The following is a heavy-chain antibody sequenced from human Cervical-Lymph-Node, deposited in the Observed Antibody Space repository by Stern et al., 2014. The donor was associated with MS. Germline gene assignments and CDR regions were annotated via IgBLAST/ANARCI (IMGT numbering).Heavy chain of an antibody. CDR1: GYTFTSYD. CDR3: ARGRELLSLDY. V-gene: IGHV1-8*01. J-gene: IGHJ4*02. CDR2: MNPYSGNA. D-gene: IGHD1-26*01. Sequence: QVQLGQSGAEVKKNGASVKVSCKASGYTFTSYDINWVRQGTGQGLEWMGWMNPYSGNAVYAQKFQGRVTMTRDTSTSTAYLELTSLRSEDTAVFYCARGRELLSLDYWGQGTLVTVSS.